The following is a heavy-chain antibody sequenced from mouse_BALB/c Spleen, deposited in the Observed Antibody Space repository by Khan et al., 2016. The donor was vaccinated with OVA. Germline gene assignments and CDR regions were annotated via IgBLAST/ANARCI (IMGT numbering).Heavy chain of an antibody. D-gene: IGHD2-14*01. J-gene: IGHJ3*01. CDR3: ARGRYRYPFAY. Sequence: EVQLQESGPGLVKPSQSLSLTCTVTGYSITSDYAWNWIRQFPGNKLEWMGYISYSGSTSYNPSIKSRISITRDTSKNQFFLHWNSVTTEDTATYYCARGRYRYPFAYWGQGTLVTVSA. CDR2: ISYSGST. CDR1: GYSITSDYA. V-gene: IGHV3-2*02.